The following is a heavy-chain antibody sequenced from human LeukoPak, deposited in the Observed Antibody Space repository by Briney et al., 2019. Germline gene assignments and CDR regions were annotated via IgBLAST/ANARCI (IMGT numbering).Heavy chain of an antibody. CDR3: AKDRYSYAFEYSDS. J-gene: IGHJ4*02. Sequence: GGSLRLSCAASGFTFSNYMMHWVRQAPGKGLDWVAVISNDGSKKYYADSVKGRFTISRDNSKNTLSLQVSSLRAEDTAVYYCAKDRYSYAFEYSDSWGQGTLVTVSS. D-gene: IGHD5-18*01. CDR2: ISNDGSKK. V-gene: IGHV3-30*18. CDR1: GFTFSNYM.